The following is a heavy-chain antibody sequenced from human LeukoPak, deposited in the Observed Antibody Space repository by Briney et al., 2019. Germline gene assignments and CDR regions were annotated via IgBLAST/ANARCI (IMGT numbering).Heavy chain of an antibody. Sequence: ASVKVSCKASGYTFTSFDINWVRHTGQGLEWMGWMSPNSGNTGYAQKLQGRVTMTTDTSTSTAYMELRSLRSDDTAVYYCARDYYYDSSGYYGSGTYYFDYWGQGTLVTVSS. CDR2: MSPNSGNT. V-gene: IGHV1-18*01. J-gene: IGHJ4*02. CDR1: GYTFTSFD. D-gene: IGHD3-22*01. CDR3: ARDYYYDSSGYYGSGTYYFDY.